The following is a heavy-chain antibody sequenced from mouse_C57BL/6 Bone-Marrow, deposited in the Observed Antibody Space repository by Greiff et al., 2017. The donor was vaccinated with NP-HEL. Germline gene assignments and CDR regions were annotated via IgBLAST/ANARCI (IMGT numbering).Heavy chain of an antibody. D-gene: IGHD3-3*01. CDR3: AREGPY. CDR1: GYTFTDYY. CDR2: INPNNGGT. V-gene: IGHV1-26*01. Sequence: VQLQQSGPELVKPGASVKISCKASGYTFTDYYMNWVKQSHGKSLEWIGDINPNNGGTSYNQKFKGKATLTVDKSSSTAYMELRSLTSEDSAVYYCAREGPYWGQGTTLTVSS. J-gene: IGHJ2*01.